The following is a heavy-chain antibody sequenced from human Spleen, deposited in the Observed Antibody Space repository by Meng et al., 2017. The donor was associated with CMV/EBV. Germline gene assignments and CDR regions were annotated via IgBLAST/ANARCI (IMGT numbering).Heavy chain of an antibody. Sequence: GESLKISCVASGFTFSNYGMSWVRQAPGKGLEWVSVIYSGGSSTYYADSVKGRFTISRDNAKNSLYLQMNSLRAEDTAVYYCARLSRDGYNLWHFDYWGQGTLVTVSS. CDR2: IYSGGSST. V-gene: IGHV3-23*03. CDR1: GFTFSNYG. J-gene: IGHJ4*02. CDR3: ARLSRDGYNLWHFDY. D-gene: IGHD5-24*01.